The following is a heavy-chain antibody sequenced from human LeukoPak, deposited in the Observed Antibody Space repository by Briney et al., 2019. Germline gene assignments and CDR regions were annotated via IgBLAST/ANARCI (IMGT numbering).Heavy chain of an antibody. J-gene: IGHJ4*02. V-gene: IGHV3-21*01. CDR2: ISSSSSYI. CDR1: GFTFSSYG. Sequence: GGSLRLSCAASGFTFSSYGMHWVRQAPGKGLEWVSSISSSSSYIYYADSVKGRFTISRDNAKNSLYLQMNSLRAEDTAVYYCARAVWKGVFDYWGQGTLVTVSS. CDR3: ARAVWKGVFDY. D-gene: IGHD1-1*01.